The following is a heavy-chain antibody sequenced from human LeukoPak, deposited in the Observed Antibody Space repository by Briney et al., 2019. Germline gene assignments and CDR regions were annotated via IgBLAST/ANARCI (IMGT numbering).Heavy chain of an antibody. Sequence: KPSETLSLTCAVYGGSFSGYYWSWIRQPPGKGLEWIGYIYYSGSTYYNPSLKSRVTISVDTSKNQFSLKLSSVTAADTAVYYCASFSAIAAEDWFDPWGQGTLVTVSS. D-gene: IGHD6-25*01. CDR1: GGSFSGYY. CDR3: ASFSAIAAEDWFDP. V-gene: IGHV4-59*01. CDR2: IYYSGST. J-gene: IGHJ5*02.